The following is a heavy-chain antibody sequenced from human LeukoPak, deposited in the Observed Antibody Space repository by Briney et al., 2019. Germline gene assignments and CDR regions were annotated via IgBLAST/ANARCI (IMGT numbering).Heavy chain of an antibody. V-gene: IGHV3-7*01. Sequence: GGSLRPSCAASGVTFRSYWMDCVREAPGKGLEWVANIKQDGSVKNYVDSVKGRFTISRDNTKNSLYLEMNSLRGEDTAVYYCARNFGSQQFDYWGQGTLVTVSS. CDR2: IKQDGSVK. CDR1: GVTFRSYW. CDR3: ARNFGSQQFDY. D-gene: IGHD3-3*01. J-gene: IGHJ4*02.